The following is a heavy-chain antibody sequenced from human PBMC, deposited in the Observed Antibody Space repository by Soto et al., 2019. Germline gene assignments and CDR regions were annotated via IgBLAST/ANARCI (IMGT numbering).Heavy chain of an antibody. CDR1: GGTFSSYA. Sequence: QVQLVQSGAEVKKPGSSVKVSCKAPGGTFSSYAISWVRQAPGQGLEWMGGIIPIFGTANYEQKFQGRVTITADESTSTGYMELSSLRSEDTAVYYCARSQGGSSSLDIYYYNYYGMDVWGQGTTVTVSS. J-gene: IGHJ6*02. CDR2: IIPIFGTA. V-gene: IGHV1-69*01. D-gene: IGHD2-15*01. CDR3: ARSQGGSSSLDIYYYNYYGMDV.